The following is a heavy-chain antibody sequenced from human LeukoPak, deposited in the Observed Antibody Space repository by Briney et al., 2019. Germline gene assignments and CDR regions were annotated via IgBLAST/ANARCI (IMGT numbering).Heavy chain of an antibody. CDR1: GGSFSGYY. V-gene: IGHV4-34*01. D-gene: IGHD1-26*01. J-gene: IGHJ6*03. CDR3: ARPPGRSYYYYYMDV. Sequence: SETLSLTCAVYGGSFSGYYWSWIRQPPGKGLEWIGEINHSGSTNYNPSLKSRVTISVDTSKNQFSLKLSSVTAADTAVYYCARPPGRSYYYYYMDVWGKGTTVTVSS. CDR2: INHSGST.